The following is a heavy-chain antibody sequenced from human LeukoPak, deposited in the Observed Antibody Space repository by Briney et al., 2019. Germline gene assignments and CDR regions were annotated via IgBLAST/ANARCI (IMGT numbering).Heavy chain of an antibody. D-gene: IGHD3-16*01. CDR3: AREEVGGLDY. CDR2: IYYSGTT. Sequence: PSDTLSLTCTLSGRSISSYYGSWIRHPPGKGLEWIGYIYYSGTTNYNPSLKSRVTISVDTSKNQFSLKLSSVTAADTAVYYCAREEVGGLDYWGQGTLVTVSS. CDR1: GRSISSYY. J-gene: IGHJ4*02. V-gene: IGHV4-59*01.